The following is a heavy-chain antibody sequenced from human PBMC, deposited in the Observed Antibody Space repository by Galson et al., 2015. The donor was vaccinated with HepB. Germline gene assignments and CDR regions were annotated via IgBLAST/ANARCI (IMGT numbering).Heavy chain of an antibody. D-gene: IGHD6-19*01. CDR1: GFTFTTYG. CDR3: ASSPTGWYARFDS. CDR2: ISYDGSDK. J-gene: IGHJ4*02. Sequence: SLRLSCAASGFTFTTYGMHWVRQAPGKGLELVAIISYDGSDKYYADSVKGRFTISRDNSKNTVYLQMNSLRPEDTALYYCASSPTGWYARFDSWGQGTLVTVSS. V-gene: IGHV3-30-3*01.